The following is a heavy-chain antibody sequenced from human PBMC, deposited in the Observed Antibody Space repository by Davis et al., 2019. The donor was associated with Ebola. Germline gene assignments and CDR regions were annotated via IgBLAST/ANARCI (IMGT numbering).Heavy chain of an antibody. Sequence: ASVKVSCKASGYSFSSYDLNWVRQATGQGLEWMGWMNPNSGNTGYAQKFQGRVTMTRNTSISTAYMELSSLRSEDTAVYYCARGHNWNDARLYAFDIWGQGTMVTVSS. CDR3: ARGHNWNDARLYAFDI. CDR1: GYSFSSYD. D-gene: IGHD1-1*01. J-gene: IGHJ3*02. CDR2: MNPNSGNT. V-gene: IGHV1-8*01.